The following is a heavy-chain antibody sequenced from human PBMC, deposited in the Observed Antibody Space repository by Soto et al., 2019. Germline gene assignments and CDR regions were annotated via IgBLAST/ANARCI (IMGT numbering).Heavy chain of an antibody. J-gene: IGHJ4*02. CDR2: ISGSGGST. CDR3: AKDRGGAITIFGVVFDY. D-gene: IGHD3-3*01. CDR1: GFTFSSYA. Sequence: EVQLLESGGGLVQPGGSLRLSCAASGFTFSSYAMSWVRQAPGKGLEWVSAISGSGGSTYYADSVKGRFTISRDNSKNTLYRQMNSLRAEDTAVYYCAKDRGGAITIFGVVFDYWGQGTLVTVSS. V-gene: IGHV3-23*01.